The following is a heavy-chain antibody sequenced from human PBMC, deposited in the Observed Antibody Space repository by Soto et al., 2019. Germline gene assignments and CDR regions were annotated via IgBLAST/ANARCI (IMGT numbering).Heavy chain of an antibody. CDR1: GFTFNNYA. CDR2: ISGSGGST. D-gene: IGHD3-10*01. J-gene: IGHJ5*02. V-gene: IGHV3-23*01. CDR3: AKDNGNLYGSRSSSHH. Sequence: PGGSLRLSCAASGFTFNNYAMNWVRQAPGKGLEWVSAISGSGGSTYYADSVKGRFTISRDNSKNTLYLQMNSLRAEDTAVYYCAKDNGNLYGSRSSSHHWCPGLLVTVSS.